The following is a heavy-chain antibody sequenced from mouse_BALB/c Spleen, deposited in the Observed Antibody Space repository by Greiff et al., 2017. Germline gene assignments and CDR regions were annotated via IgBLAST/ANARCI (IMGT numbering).Heavy chain of an antibody. Sequence: EVQLQQSGPELVKPGASVKMSCKASGYTFTSYVMHWVKQKPGQGLEWIGYINPYNDGTKYNEKFKGKATLTSDKSSSTAYMELSSLTSEDSAVYDCARENYRYDVWFAYWGQGTLVTVSA. V-gene: IGHV1-14*01. CDR3: ARENYRYDVWFAY. D-gene: IGHD2-14*01. CDR2: INPYNDGT. J-gene: IGHJ3*01. CDR1: GYTFTSYV.